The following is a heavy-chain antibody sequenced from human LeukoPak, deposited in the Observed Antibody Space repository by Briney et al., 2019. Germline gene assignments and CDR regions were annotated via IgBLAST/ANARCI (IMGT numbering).Heavy chain of an antibody. D-gene: IGHD6-19*01. V-gene: IGHV3-30-3*01. CDR1: GFTFSSYA. CDR3: ARAGWQS. CDR2: ISYDGSNK. J-gene: IGHJ4*02. Sequence: GGSLRLSCAASGFTFSSYAMHWVRQAPGKGLEWVAVISYDGSNKYYADSVKGRFTISRDNSKNTLYLQMNSLRAEDTAVYYCARAGWQSWGQGTLVTVS.